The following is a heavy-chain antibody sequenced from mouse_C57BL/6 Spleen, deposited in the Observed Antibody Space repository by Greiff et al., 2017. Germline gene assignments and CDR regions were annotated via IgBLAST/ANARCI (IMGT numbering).Heavy chain of an antibody. CDR3: ARLRLYLDY. CDR1: GYTFTDYN. J-gene: IGHJ2*01. CDR2: INPNNGGT. V-gene: IGHV1-22*01. Sequence: EVQLQQSGPELVKPGASVKMSCKASGYTFTDYNMHWVKQNHGKSLEWIGYINPNNGGTSDNQKFKGKAPLTVNKSSSTAYMELRSLTSEDSAVYYCARLRLYLDYWGQGTTLTVSS.